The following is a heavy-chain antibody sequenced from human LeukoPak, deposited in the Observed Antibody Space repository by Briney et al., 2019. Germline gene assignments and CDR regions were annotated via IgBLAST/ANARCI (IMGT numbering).Heavy chain of an antibody. CDR3: ARDGTDAFDI. V-gene: IGHV1-3*01. CDR1: GYTFTSYA. D-gene: IGHD1-26*01. Sequence: ASVKVSCKASGYTFTSYAMHWVRQAPGQRLEWMGWINAGNGNTKYSQKFQGRVTITADKSTSTACMELSSLTSEDTAVYYCARDGTDAFDIWGQGTMVTVSS. J-gene: IGHJ3*02. CDR2: INAGNGNT.